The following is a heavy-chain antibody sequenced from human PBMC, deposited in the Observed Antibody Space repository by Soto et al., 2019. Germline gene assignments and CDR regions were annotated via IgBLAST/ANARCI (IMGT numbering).Heavy chain of an antibody. D-gene: IGHD3-9*01. V-gene: IGHV1-69*02. Sequence: QVQLVQSGAEVKKPGSSVKVSCKASGGTFSSYTISWVRQAPGQGLEWMGRIIPILGIANYAQKFQGRVTITADKSTSPAYMELRSLRSEGTAVYYCSIGVPSANTVPDILTDYWGQGTLVTVSS. J-gene: IGHJ4*02. CDR3: SIGVPSANTVPDILTDY. CDR2: IIPILGIA. CDR1: GGTFSSYT.